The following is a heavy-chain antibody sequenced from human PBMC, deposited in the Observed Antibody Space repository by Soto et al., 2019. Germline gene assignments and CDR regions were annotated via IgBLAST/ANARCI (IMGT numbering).Heavy chain of an antibody. CDR3: ARDGYDFWSGYNTPSDAFDI. V-gene: IGHV4-31*03. CDR2: IYYSGST. J-gene: IGHJ3*02. D-gene: IGHD3-3*01. Sequence: PSETLSLTCTVSGGSISSGGYYWSWIRQHPGKGLEWIGYIYYSGSTYYNPSLKSRVTISVDTSKNQFSLKLSSVTAADTAVYYCARDGYDFWSGYNTPSDAFDIWGQGTMVTVSS. CDR1: GGSISSGGYY.